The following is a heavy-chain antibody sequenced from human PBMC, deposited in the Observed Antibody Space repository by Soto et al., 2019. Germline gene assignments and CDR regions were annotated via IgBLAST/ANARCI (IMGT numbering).Heavy chain of an antibody. V-gene: IGHV1-69*04. CDR1: GGTFSSYT. CDR3: ARERAVAGAGGAFDI. Sequence: ASVKVSCKASGGTFSSYTISWVRQAPGQGLEWMGRIIPILGIANYAQKFQGRVTITADKSTSTAYMELSSLRSEDTAVYYCARERAVAGAGGAFDIWGQGTMVTVSS. J-gene: IGHJ3*02. CDR2: IIPILGIA. D-gene: IGHD6-19*01.